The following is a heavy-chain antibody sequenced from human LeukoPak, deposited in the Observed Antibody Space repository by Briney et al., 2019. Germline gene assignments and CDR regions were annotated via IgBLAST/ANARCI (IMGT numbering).Heavy chain of an antibody. CDR3: ARDLDDSSGSNFDF. D-gene: IGHD3-22*01. V-gene: IGHV3-74*01. CDR1: GFTFSSDW. J-gene: IGHJ4*02. Sequence: GGSLRLSCAASGFTFSSDWMHWVRQAPGKGLGWVSRINTDGRRTRHADSVQGRVTISRDSAKNTLYLQMNSLGAEDTAVYYCARDLDDSSGSNFDFWGQGTLVTVSS. CDR2: INTDGRRT.